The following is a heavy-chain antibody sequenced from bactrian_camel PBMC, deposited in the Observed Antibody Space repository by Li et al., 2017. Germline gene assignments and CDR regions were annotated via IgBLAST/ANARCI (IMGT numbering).Heavy chain of an antibody. Sequence: HVQLVESGGGSAQAGGSLRLSCAASGYTTSRSCMGWFRQAPGKEREAVACIDSVSNTFYLDSVKGRFTISADNAKNTLYLQMNSLKPEDTAMYYCAAVHYGVTWYPLCRARSADFGYWGQGTQVTVSS. CDR1: GYTTSRSC. CDR2: IDSVSNT. V-gene: IGHV3-2*01. D-gene: IGHD6*01. CDR3: AAVHYGVTWYPLCRARSADFGY. J-gene: IGHJ6*01.